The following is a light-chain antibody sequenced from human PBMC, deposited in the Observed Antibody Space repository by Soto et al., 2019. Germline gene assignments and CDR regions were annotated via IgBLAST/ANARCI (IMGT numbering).Light chain of an antibody. CDR3: QQRRNWLT. V-gene: IGKV3-11*01. CDR1: QSVCSY. J-gene: IGKJ4*01. CDR2: DAT. Sequence: EVVLTQSPATLSLSPGERATLSCRASQSVCSYLAWYQQKPGQAPRLLIYDATNRATGTPARFSASGSGTDFTLTINNLEPEDFAIYYCQQRRNWLTFGGGTKVEIK.